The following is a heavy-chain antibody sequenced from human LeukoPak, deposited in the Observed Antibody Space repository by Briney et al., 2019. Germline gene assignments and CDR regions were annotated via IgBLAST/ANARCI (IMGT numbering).Heavy chain of an antibody. Sequence: PGGSLRLSCAASGFTFSDYYMSWIRQAPGTGLEWVSYISSSGSTIYYADSVKGRFTISRDNAKNSLYLQMNSLRAEDTAVYYCARVSVAVAGTFNYWGQGTLVTVSS. CDR3: ARVSVAVAGTFNY. J-gene: IGHJ4*02. V-gene: IGHV3-11*01. D-gene: IGHD6-19*01. CDR2: ISSSGSTI. CDR1: GFTFSDYY.